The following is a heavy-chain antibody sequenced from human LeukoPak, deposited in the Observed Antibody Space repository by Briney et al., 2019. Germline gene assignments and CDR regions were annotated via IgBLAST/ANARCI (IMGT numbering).Heavy chain of an antibody. CDR1: GGSINRSNYY. CDR3: ASLDSSGWYEIDY. J-gene: IGHJ4*02. CDR2: IYCSGST. Sequence: PSETLSLTCTVSGGSINRSNYYGGWIRQPPGKGLDWIGTIYCSGSTYYNPSLKSRVTISVVTSKNLFSLKLSSVTAADTAVYYCASLDSSGWYEIDYWGQGTLVTVSS. V-gene: IGHV4-39*07. D-gene: IGHD6-19*01.